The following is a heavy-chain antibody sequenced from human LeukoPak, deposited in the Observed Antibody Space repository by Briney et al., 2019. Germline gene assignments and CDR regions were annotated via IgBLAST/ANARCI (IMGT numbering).Heavy chain of an antibody. D-gene: IGHD3-3*01. V-gene: IGHV3-48*01. J-gene: IGHJ4*02. Sequence: GGSLRLSCAASAFTFSSHSMSWVRQTPGKGLEWVSYISSGSSTTYYADSVKGRFTISKDNAKNSLFLQMNSLRAEDTAVYYCARDPESGYHYFDYWGQGTLVTVS. CDR3: ARDPESGYHYFDY. CDR2: ISSGSSTT. CDR1: AFTFSSHS.